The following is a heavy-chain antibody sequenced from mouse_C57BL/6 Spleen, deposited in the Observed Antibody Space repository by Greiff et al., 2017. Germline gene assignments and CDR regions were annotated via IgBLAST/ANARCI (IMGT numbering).Heavy chain of an antibody. J-gene: IGHJ4*01. CDR1: GFTFSSYG. Sequence: EVQGVESGGDLVKPGGSLKLSCAASGFTFSSYGMSWVRQTPDTRLEWVATISSGGSYTYYPDSVKGRFTISRDNAKNTLYLQMSSLKSEDTAMYYCARPHPYDAMDYWGQGTSVTVSS. V-gene: IGHV5-6*01. CDR2: ISSGGSYT. CDR3: ARPHPYDAMDY.